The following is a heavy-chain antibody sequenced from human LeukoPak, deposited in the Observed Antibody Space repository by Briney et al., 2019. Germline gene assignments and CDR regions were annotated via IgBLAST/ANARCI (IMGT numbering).Heavy chain of an antibody. J-gene: IGHJ4*02. CDR1: GFTFSSYG. CDR3: AKDRAYYDFWSGTTMGFDY. D-gene: IGHD3-3*01. CDR2: IRYDGSNK. Sequence: PGGSLRLSCAASGFTFSSYGMHWVRQAPGKGLEWVAFIRYDGSNKYYADSVKGRFTISRDNSKNTLYLQMNSLRAEDTAVYYCAKDRAYYDFWSGTTMGFDYWGQGTLVTVSS. V-gene: IGHV3-30*02.